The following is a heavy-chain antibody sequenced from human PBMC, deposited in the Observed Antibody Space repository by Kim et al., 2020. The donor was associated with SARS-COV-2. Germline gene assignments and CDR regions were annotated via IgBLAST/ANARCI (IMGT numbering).Heavy chain of an antibody. V-gene: IGHV3-33*01. J-gene: IGHJ6*02. CDR1: GFTFSSYG. Sequence: GGSLRLSCAASGFTFSSYGMHWVRQAPGKGLEWVAVIWYDGSNKYYADSVKGRFTISRDNSKNTLYLQMNSLRAEDTAVYYCARDLGYSGYEYYYYGMDVWGQGTTVTVSS. CDR2: IWYDGSNK. CDR3: ARDLGYSGYEYYYYGMDV. D-gene: IGHD5-12*01.